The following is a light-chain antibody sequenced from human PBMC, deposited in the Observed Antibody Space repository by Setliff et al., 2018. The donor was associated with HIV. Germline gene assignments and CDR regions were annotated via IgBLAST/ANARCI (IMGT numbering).Light chain of an antibody. CDR1: SSDIGGYNY. Sequence: QSVLTQPASVSGSPGQSITISCTGTSSDIGGYNYVSWYQQHPGKAPKLMIYDFSKRPSGVSNRFSGSKSGNTASLTISGLQAEDEADYHCSSYTGRSTCVCGTGTKVTVL. V-gene: IGLV2-14*03. J-gene: IGLJ1*01. CDR3: SSYTGRSTCV. CDR2: DFS.